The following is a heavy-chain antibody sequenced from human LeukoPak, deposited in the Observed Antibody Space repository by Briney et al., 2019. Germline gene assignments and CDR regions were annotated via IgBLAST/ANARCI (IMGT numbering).Heavy chain of an antibody. CDR3: ARDNEYCTGGTCRLDY. CDR1: GFTFSSYS. Sequence: GGSLRLSCAASGFTFSSYSMNWVRQAPGKGLEWVSSISSSSSYIYYADSVKGRFTISRGNAKNSLYLQMNSLRAEDTAVYYCARDNEYCTGGTCRLDYWGQGALVTVSS. J-gene: IGHJ4*02. D-gene: IGHD2-15*01. V-gene: IGHV3-21*01. CDR2: ISSSSSYI.